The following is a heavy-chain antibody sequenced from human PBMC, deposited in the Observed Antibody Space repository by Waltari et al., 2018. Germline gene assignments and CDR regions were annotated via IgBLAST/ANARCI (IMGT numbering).Heavy chain of an antibody. CDR3: AKSRGFEY. CDR1: GFTFSRYW. CDR2: INYDGSQK. Sequence: EVQLVESGGGLVQPGRSLRLSCGASGFTFSRYWVSWVRQIPGKGLEWVANINYDGSQKYYVDSVKGRFTIFRDNAKNSVYLQMNSLRVEDTAVYYCAKSRGFEYWGQGTLITVSS. D-gene: IGHD2-2*01. V-gene: IGHV3-7*01. J-gene: IGHJ4*02.